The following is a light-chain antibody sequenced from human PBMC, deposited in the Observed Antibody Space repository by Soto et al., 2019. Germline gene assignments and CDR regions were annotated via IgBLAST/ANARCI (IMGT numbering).Light chain of an antibody. CDR3: QQYYSTPLT. Sequence: DIVMTQSPDSLAVSLGERATINCKSSQSVLYSSNNKNYLAWYQQKPGQPPKLLIYWASTRESGVPDRFSGSGSGTDFTLTIRSLQAEDVAVYYCQQYYSTPLTCGRGTKVEIK. CDR1: QSVLYSSNNKNY. CDR2: WAS. J-gene: IGKJ4*01. V-gene: IGKV4-1*01.